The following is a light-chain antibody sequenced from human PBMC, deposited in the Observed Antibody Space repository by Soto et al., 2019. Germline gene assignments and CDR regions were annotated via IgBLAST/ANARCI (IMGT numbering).Light chain of an antibody. CDR3: SSYTGSTNYV. CDR1: SSDVGIYNY. Sequence: QSALTQPASVSGSPGQSITISCTGTSSDVGIYNYVSWYQQHPGKAPKLMIYRVTNRPSGVSNRFSGSKSGNTASLTISGLQAEDEADYYCSSYTGSTNYVVGTGTKVT. CDR2: RVT. J-gene: IGLJ1*01. V-gene: IGLV2-14*01.